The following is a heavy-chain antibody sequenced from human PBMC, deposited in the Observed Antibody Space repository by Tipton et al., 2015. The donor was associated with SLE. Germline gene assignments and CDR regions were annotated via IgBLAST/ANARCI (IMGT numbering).Heavy chain of an antibody. CDR1: GGSISSSSYY. CDR2: IYYSGST. Sequence: TLSLTCTVSGGSISSSSYYWGWIRQPPGKGLEWIGSIYYSGSTYYNPSLKSRVTISVDTSKNQFSLRLSSVTAADTAVYYCARDPLGPPLYWFDPWGQGTLVTVSS. J-gene: IGHJ5*02. CDR3: ARDPLGPPLYWFDP. V-gene: IGHV4-39*07.